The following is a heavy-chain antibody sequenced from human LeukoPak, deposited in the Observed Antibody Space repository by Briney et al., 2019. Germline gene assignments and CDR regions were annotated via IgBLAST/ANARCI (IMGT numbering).Heavy chain of an antibody. Sequence: GGSLRLSCAASGFTFSSYWMNWVRQAPGKGLEWVANINQDGSDKYYVDSVKGRFTISRDNAKNSLYLQMNSLRAEDTAVYYCAGGYSSSWFDYWGQGTLVTVSS. CDR1: GFTFSSYW. J-gene: IGHJ4*02. V-gene: IGHV3-7*01. CDR2: INQDGSDK. CDR3: AGGYSSSWFDY. D-gene: IGHD6-13*01.